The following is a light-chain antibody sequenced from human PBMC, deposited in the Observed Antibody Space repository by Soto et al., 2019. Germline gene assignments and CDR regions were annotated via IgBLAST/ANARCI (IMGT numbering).Light chain of an antibody. Sequence: DIVLTQSPDTLSLSPGDTATFSCRASQTIHNNYLAWYQQRHGQSPRLLIYRASSRAAGIPDRFSGSGSGADFTLTISRLEPEDFAVYYCQQHGSSPLITFGQGTRLEIK. V-gene: IGKV3-20*01. CDR1: QTIHNNY. CDR2: RAS. J-gene: IGKJ5*01. CDR3: QQHGSSPLIT.